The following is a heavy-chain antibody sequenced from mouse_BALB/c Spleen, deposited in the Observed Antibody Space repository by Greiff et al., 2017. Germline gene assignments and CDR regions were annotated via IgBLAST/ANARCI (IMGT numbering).Heavy chain of an antibody. Sequence: VQLQQSGPGLVKPSQSLSLTCTVTGYSITSDYAWNWIRQFPGNKLEWMGYISYSGSTSYNPSLKSRISITRDTSKNQFFLQLNSVTTEDTATYYCARSGYYDYDKDYWGQGTTLTVSS. D-gene: IGHD2-4*01. CDR3: ARSGYYDYDKDY. CDR2: ISYSGST. CDR1: GYSITSDYA. V-gene: IGHV3-2*02. J-gene: IGHJ2*01.